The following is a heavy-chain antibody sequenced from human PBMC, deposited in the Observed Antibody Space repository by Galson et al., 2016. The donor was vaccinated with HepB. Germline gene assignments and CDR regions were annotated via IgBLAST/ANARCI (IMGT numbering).Heavy chain of an antibody. J-gene: IGHJ6*03. CDR3: AREDSSSPRYSYYSYYDMDV. CDR1: GFTLSTYS. CDR2: ISGGSPYI. Sequence: SLRLSCAASGFTLSTYSINWVRQAPGKGLELVSYISGGSPYIYYADAVKGRLTISRDNAKNSLNLQINSRRAEDTAVYYCAREDSSSPRYSYYSYYDMDVGGEGTTVTVSS. V-gene: IGHV3-21*01. D-gene: IGHD6-6*01.